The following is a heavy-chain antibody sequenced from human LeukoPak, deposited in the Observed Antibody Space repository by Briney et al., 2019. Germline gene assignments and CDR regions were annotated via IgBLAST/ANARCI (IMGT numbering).Heavy chain of an antibody. Sequence: SETLSLTCTVSGGSISSHYWSWVRQPPGKGLEWIGYIYYSGSTNCNPSLKSRVTISVDTSKNQFSLKLSSVTAADTAVYYCARERPSYYDILTGYYPRSLPYYFDYWGQGTLVTVSS. CDR3: ARERPSYYDILTGYYPRSLPYYFDY. V-gene: IGHV4-59*11. CDR1: GGSISSHY. CDR2: IYYSGST. J-gene: IGHJ4*02. D-gene: IGHD3-9*01.